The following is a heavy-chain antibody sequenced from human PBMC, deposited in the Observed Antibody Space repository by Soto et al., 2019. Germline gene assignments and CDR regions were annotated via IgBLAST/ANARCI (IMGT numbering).Heavy chain of an antibody. CDR3: ARIVVIPAAPDYYNYYGVDV. J-gene: IGHJ6*02. D-gene: IGHD2-2*01. V-gene: IGHV4-39*01. CDR1: GGSISSSSYY. CDR2: MYYSGST. Sequence: SETLSLTYTVSGGSISSSSYYWAWIRQPPGKGLEWIGNMYYSGSTYYNPSLKSRVTMSVDTSKNQFSLKLSSVTAADTSVYYCARIVVIPAAPDYYNYYGVDVWGQGTTVTASS.